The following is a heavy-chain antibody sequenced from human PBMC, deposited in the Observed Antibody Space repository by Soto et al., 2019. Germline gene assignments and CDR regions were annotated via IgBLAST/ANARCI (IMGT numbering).Heavy chain of an antibody. CDR3: ARVGYGSGSYYIEPWFDP. CDR1: GFTFSSYA. CDR2: ISGSGGST. V-gene: IGHV3-23*01. J-gene: IGHJ5*02. D-gene: IGHD3-10*01. Sequence: LRLSCAASGFTFSSYAMSWVRQAPGKGLEWVSAISGSGGSTYYADSVKGRFTISRDNSKNTLYLQMNSLRAEDTAVYYCARVGYGSGSYYIEPWFDPWGQGTLVTVSS.